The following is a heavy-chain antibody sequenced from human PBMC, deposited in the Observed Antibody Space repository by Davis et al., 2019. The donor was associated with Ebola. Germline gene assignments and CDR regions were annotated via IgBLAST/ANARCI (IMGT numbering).Heavy chain of an antibody. J-gene: IGHJ5*02. V-gene: IGHV4-34*01. D-gene: IGHD2-2*01. CDR2: IDHNGIT. CDR3: ARKPARWENWFDP. Sequence: MPSETLSLTCAVYGGSFSGYYWTWIRQPPGKGLEWIGEIDHNGITNYNPSLKSRVTISVDKSKNQFSLKLSSVTAADTAVYYCARKPARWENWFDPWGQGTLVTVSS. CDR1: GGSFSGYY.